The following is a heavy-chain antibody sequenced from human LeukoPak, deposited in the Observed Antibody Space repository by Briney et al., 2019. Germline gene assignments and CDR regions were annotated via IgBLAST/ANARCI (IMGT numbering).Heavy chain of an antibody. CDR1: TFSNYW. D-gene: IGHD5-18*01. V-gene: IGHV4-39*07. CDR2: IYYSGST. CDR3: ARGGVDTAMVDY. J-gene: IGHJ4*02. Sequence: TFSNYWMSWVRQAPGKGLEWIGSIYYSGSTYYNPSLKSRVTISVDTSKNQFSLKLSSVTAADTAVYYCARGGVDTAMVDYWGQGTLVTVSS.